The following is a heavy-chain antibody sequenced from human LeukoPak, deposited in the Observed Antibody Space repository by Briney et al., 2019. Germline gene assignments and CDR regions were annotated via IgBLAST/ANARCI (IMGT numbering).Heavy chain of an antibody. D-gene: IGHD2/OR15-2a*01. V-gene: IGHV3-7*01. Sequence: GGSLRLSCAASGFTFSSYWMSWVRQAPGKGLEWVANIKQDGSGKYYVDSVKGRFTISRDNAKNSLYLQMNSLRAEDTAVYYCARVYGQDSFDYWGQGTLVTVSS. CDR1: GFTFSSYW. CDR3: ARVYGQDSFDY. CDR2: IKQDGSGK. J-gene: IGHJ4*02.